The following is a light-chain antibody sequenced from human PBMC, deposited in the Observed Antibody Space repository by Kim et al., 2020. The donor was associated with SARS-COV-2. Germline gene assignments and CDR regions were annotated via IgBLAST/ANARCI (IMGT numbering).Light chain of an antibody. Sequence: ASIGDIVTISSRASKSISSYLHWYQQNPGKAPKLLIYAASNLQSGVPSNFSGSGSGTDFTLTISSLQPEDFATYYCQQSYSSPKTFGQGTKVDIK. CDR3: QQSYSSPKT. CDR1: KSISSY. CDR2: AAS. V-gene: IGKV1-39*01. J-gene: IGKJ1*01.